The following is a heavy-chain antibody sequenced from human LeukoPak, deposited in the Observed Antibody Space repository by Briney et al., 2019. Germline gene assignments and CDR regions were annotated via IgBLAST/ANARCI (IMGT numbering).Heavy chain of an antibody. V-gene: IGHV3-9*03. CDR1: GFTCDDYA. J-gene: IGHJ4*02. D-gene: IGHD6-19*01. CDR2: ISWNSGSI. Sequence: PGGSLRLSCAASGFTCDDYAMHWVRQAPGKGLEWVSGISWNSGSIGYADSVKGRFTISRDNAKNSLYPQMNSLRAEDMALYYCAEDMGSGWTEYGYWGQGTMVIVSS. CDR3: AEDMGSGWTEYGY.